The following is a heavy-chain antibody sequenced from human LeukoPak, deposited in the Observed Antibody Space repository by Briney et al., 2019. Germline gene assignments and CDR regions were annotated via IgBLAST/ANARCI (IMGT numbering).Heavy chain of an antibody. V-gene: IGHV4-59*01. CDR1: GGSISSYY. J-gene: IGHJ3*02. Sequence: PSETLSLTCTVSGGSISSYYWSWIRQPPGKGLEWIGYNYYSGSTNYNPSLKSRVTISVDTSKNQFSLKLSSVTAADTAVYYCARGNPGGGADIWGQGTMVTVSS. CDR2: NYYSGST. D-gene: IGHD3-16*01. CDR3: ARGNPGGGADI.